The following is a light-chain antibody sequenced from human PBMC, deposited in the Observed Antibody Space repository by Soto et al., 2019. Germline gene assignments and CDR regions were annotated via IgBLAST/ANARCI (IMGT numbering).Light chain of an antibody. CDR3: QQTYSTPWT. V-gene: IGKV1-39*01. CDR2: GAS. CDR1: QSIGTD. J-gene: IGKJ1*01. Sequence: DIQMTQSPSSLSASMGDRVSITCRASQSIGTDLNWYQQKPGKAPKLLIYGASTLQGGVPSRFSGRVSGTEFTLTLSSLQPGDLATYVCQQTYSTPWTFGQGTKVDI.